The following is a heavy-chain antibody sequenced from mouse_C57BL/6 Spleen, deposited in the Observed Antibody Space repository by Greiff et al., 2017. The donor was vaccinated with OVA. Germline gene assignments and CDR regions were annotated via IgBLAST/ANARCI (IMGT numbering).Heavy chain of an antibody. CDR1: GYTFTDYN. Sequence: VQLQQSGPELVKPGASVKIPCKASGYTFTDYNMDWVKQSHGKSLEWIGDINPNNGGTIYNQKFKGKATLTVDKSSSTAYMELRSLTSEDTAVYYCARSDYGSSYAMDDWGQGTSVTVSS. CDR2: INPNNGGT. J-gene: IGHJ4*01. CDR3: ARSDYGSSYAMDD. D-gene: IGHD1-1*01. V-gene: IGHV1-18*01.